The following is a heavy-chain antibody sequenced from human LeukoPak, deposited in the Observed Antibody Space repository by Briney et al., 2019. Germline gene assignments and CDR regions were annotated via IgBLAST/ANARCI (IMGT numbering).Heavy chain of an antibody. J-gene: IGHJ5*02. CDR2: VYYSGST. Sequence: PSETLSLTCAVSGDSMRGYYWSWIRQPPGEALEWIGYVYYSGSTNYNPSLKSRVTMSVDTSKSQFSLMLTSVTAADTAVYYCARHLYYYDDIDLWGQETLVTVSS. CDR3: ARHLYYYDDIDL. V-gene: IGHV4-59*08. D-gene: IGHD3-22*01. CDR1: GDSMRGYY.